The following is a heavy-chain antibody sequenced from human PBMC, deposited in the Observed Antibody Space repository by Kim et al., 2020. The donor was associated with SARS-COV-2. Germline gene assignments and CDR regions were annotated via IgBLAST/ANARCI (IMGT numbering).Heavy chain of an antibody. Sequence: GGSLRLSCAASGFTFSSYGMHWVRQAPGKGLEWVAVISYDGSNKYYADSVKGRFTISRDNSKNTLYLQMNSLRAEDTAVYYCAKDLGVTYYYDSSGYFDYWGQGTLVTVSS. V-gene: IGHV3-30*18. CDR1: GFTFSSYG. D-gene: IGHD3-22*01. CDR3: AKDLGVTYYYDSSGYFDY. J-gene: IGHJ4*02. CDR2: ISYDGSNK.